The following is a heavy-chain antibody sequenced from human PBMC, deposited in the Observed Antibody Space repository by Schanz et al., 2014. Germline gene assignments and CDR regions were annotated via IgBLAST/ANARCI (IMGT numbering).Heavy chain of an antibody. CDR2: IGYDGSEK. V-gene: IGHV3-33*01. D-gene: IGHD3-10*01. CDR1: GLNFDYYG. CDR3: ARGPIPIQGVPMDF. Sequence: QVQLVESGGGVGQPGRSLRLSCATSGLNFDYYGMNWVRQAPGKGLEWVANIGYDGSEKYYVDSVKGRFTISRDNSKDTLYLQMSGLTPEDTAVYYCARGPIPIQGVPMDFWGQGTLVTVSS. J-gene: IGHJ4*02.